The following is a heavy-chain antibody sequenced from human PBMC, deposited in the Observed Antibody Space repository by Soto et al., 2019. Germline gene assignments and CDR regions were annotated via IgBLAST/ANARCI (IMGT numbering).Heavy chain of an antibody. CDR1: GGTLNTYT. Sequence: QLQLVQSGAAVKKPGSSVKVSCKASGGTLNTYTISWVRQAPGQGLEWMGSILPFLGRTNYAKKLQGRVTITADQSTSTMELSGLRSEDTALYFCARDVTAMEALYHGDPWGQGTLVTVSS. D-gene: IGHD5-18*01. J-gene: IGHJ5*02. CDR2: ILPFLGRT. V-gene: IGHV1-69*08. CDR3: ARDVTAMEALYHGDP.